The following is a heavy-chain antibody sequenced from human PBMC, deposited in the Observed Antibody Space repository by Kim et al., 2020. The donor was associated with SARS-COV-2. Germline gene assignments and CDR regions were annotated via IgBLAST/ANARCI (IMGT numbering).Heavy chain of an antibody. CDR3: ARDIGGLGSSGSPPL. Sequence: GGSLRLSFAASGFTFSSYGMHWVRQAPGKGLEWVAVISYDGSNKYYADSVKGRFTISRDNSKNTLYLQMNSLRAEDTAVYYCARDIGGLGSSGSPPLWG. D-gene: IGHD6-19*01. CDR1: GFTFSSYG. J-gene: IGHJ2*01. CDR2: ISYDGSNK. V-gene: IGHV3-33*05.